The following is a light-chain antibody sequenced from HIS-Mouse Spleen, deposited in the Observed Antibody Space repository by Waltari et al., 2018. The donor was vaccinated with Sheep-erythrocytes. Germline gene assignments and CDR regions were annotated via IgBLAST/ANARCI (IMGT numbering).Light chain of an antibody. Sequence: QSALTQPASVSGSPGQSITISCTGTSSDVGSSNLVSWYQQHPGKAPKRMIYDGSKRPSGVSNRFSGSKSGNTASLTISGLQAEDEADYYCCSYAGSSTPWVFGGGTKLTVL. CDR1: SSDVGSSNL. CDR2: DGS. J-gene: IGLJ3*02. V-gene: IGLV2-23*01. CDR3: CSYAGSSTPWV.